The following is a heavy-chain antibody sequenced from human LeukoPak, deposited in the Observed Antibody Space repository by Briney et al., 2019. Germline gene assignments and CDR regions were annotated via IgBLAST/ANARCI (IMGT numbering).Heavy chain of an antibody. Sequence: SETLSLTCTVSGGSISSYYWSWIRQPPGKGLEWIGYIYYSGSTYYNPSLKSRVTISVDTSKNQFSLKLSSVTAADTAVYYCARGPLRLGELSFDYWGQGTLVTVSS. CDR2: IYYSGST. CDR3: ARGPLRLGELSFDY. J-gene: IGHJ4*02. CDR1: GGSISSYY. V-gene: IGHV4-59*06. D-gene: IGHD3-16*02.